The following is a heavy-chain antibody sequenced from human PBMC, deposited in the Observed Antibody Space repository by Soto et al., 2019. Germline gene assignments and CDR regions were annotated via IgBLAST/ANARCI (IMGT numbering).Heavy chain of an antibody. CDR3: ARSPIIRLAWYMDV. CDR1: GYTFTGYY. Sequence: ASVKVSCKASGYTFTGYYMHWVRQAPGQGLEWMGWINPNSGGTSYAQKFQGWVTMTRDTSISTAYMELSRLRSDDTAVYYCARSPIIRLAWYMDVWGKGTTVTVSS. CDR2: INPNSGGT. V-gene: IGHV1-2*04. J-gene: IGHJ6*03. D-gene: IGHD1-1*01.